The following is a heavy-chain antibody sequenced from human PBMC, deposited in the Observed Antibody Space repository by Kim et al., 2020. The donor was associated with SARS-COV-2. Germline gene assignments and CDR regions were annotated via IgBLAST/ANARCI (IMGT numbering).Heavy chain of an antibody. CDR2: INPSGGST. J-gene: IGHJ4*02. D-gene: IGHD6-13*01. Sequence: ASVKVSCKASGYTFTTYYIHWVRQAPGQGLEWMGVINPSGGSTSYAQKFQGRVTMTSDTSTRTVYMELSSLRSEDTAVYYCARDPIAAAGVFDYWGQGTL. CDR1: GYTFTTYY. CDR3: ARDPIAAAGVFDY. V-gene: IGHV1-46*01.